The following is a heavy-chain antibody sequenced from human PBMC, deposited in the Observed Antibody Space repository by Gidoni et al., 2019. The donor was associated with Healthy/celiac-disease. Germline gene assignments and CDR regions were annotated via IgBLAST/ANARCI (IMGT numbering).Heavy chain of an antibody. CDR3: ATRAASSGWYYFDY. V-gene: IGHV4-61*02. CDR1: GGSISSGSYY. Sequence: QVQLQESGPGLVKPSQTLSLTSTVSGGSISSGSYYWSWIRQPAGTGLEWIGGIYTSGSTNYNPSLKSRVTISVDTSKNQFSLKLSSVTAADTAVYYCATRAASSGWYYFDYWGQGTLVTVSS. CDR2: IYTSGST. J-gene: IGHJ4*02. D-gene: IGHD6-19*01.